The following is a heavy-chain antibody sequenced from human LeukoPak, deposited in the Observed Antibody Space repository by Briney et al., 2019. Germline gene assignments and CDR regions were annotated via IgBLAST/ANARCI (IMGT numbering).Heavy chain of an antibody. CDR2: IYWDDDK. V-gene: IGHV2-5*02. CDR1: GFSLSTSGVG. D-gene: IGHD3-9*01. CDR3: AHRAARYFDWFPTYYFDY. J-gene: IGHJ4*02. Sequence: SGPTLVNPTQTLTLTCTFYGFSLSTSGVGVGWIRQPPGKALEWLALIYWDDDKRYSPSLKSRLTITKDTSKNQVVLTMTNMDPVDTATYYCAHRAARYFDWFPTYYFDYWGQGTLVTVSS.